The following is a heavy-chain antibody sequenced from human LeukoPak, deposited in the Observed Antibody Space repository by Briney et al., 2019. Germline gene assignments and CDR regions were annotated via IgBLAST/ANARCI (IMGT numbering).Heavy chain of an antibody. CDR2: IRSKAYDGTT. CDR3: SRDYWGYSYGYSNY. J-gene: IGHJ4*02. CDR1: GFSIGDYG. V-gene: IGHV3-49*04. Sequence: GGSLRLPCTAAGFSIGDYGMSWVRQAPGRGLEWVGFIRSKAYDGTTEYAASVKGRFSISRDDSKSIAYLQMNSLKTEDTAVYYCSRDYWGYSYGYSNYWGQGTLATVSS. D-gene: IGHD5-18*01.